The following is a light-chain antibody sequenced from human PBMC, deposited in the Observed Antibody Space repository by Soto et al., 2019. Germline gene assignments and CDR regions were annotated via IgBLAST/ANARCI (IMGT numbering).Light chain of an antibody. Sequence: DIQLTQSPSFLSASVGDRVTVTCRASQGINSYLAWYQQKPGKAPKLLIYTASTLQSGVPSRFSGSGSGTEFTLTISTLQPEDFATYYCQQSYSTPWTFGQGTKVDIK. J-gene: IGKJ1*01. CDR3: QQSYSTPWT. V-gene: IGKV1-9*01. CDR2: TAS. CDR1: QGINSY.